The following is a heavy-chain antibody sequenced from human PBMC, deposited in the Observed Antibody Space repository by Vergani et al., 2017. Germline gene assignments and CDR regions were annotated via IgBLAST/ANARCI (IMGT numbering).Heavy chain of an antibody. D-gene: IGHD6-13*01. Sequence: QVQLQESGPGLVKPSQTLSLSCTVSGGSVRTSIGYYWTWIRQPAGKTLEWSGEIFSSGTTNYHPSFKNRVTMSVDTSKNQFSLKLNSVTAADTAVYYCARGSRAEGGSGPDKWGQGTLVTVSS. CDR2: IFSSGTT. J-gene: IGHJ4*02. CDR1: GGSVRTSIGYY. CDR3: ARGSRAEGGSGPDK. V-gene: IGHV4-61*02.